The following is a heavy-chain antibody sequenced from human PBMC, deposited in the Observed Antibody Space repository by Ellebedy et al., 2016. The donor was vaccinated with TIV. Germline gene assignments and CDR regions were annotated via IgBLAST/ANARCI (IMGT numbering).Heavy chain of an antibody. J-gene: IGHJ3*02. D-gene: IGHD4-17*01. CDR3: ARQTVATSVNDAFDI. CDR1: GFTFSIYW. V-gene: IGHV3-7*01. CDR2: IKEDGSRT. Sequence: GESLKIPCAASGFTFSIYWMNWVRQAPGKGLEWVANIKEDGSRTSYVDSVRGRFTISRDNAKNSLYLQMNSLRAEDTAVYYCARQTVATSVNDAFDIWGLGTVVTVSS.